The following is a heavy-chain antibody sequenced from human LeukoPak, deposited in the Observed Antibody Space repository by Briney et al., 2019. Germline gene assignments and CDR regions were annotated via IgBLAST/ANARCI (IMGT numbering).Heavy chain of an antibody. V-gene: IGHV3-9*01. J-gene: IGHJ4*02. CDR1: GFTFDDYA. CDR2: ISWNSGSI. D-gene: IGHD3-22*01. CDR3: ARDFVEAYYYDSSGYSPFDY. Sequence: PGRSLRLSCAASGFTFDDYAMHWVRQAPGKGLEWVSGISWNSGSIGYADSVKGRFTISRDNAKNSLYLQMNSLRAEDTAVYYCARDFVEAYYYDSSGYSPFDYWGQGTLVTVSS.